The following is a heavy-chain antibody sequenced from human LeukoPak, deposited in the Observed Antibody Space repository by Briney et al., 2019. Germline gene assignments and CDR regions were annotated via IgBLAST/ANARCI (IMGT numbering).Heavy chain of an antibody. J-gene: IGHJ2*01. CDR1: GFTFSSYS. V-gene: IGHV3-21*01. CDR2: ISSGSTYM. D-gene: IGHD4-17*01. Sequence: GGSLRLSCAASGFTFSSYSMNWVRQAPGKGLEWVSSISSGSTYMYYADSVKGRLTISRDNAKNSLYLQMNSLRAEDTAMYYCARDRKGRTFGDPYWFFDLWGRGTLVTVSS. CDR3: ARDRKGRTFGDPYWFFDL.